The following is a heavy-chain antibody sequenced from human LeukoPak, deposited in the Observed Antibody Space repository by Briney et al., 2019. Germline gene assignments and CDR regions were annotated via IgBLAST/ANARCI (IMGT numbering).Heavy chain of an antibody. J-gene: IGHJ4*02. Sequence: PSETLSLTCAVYGGSFSTYYWSWIRQPPGKGPEWIGEINHSGSTNYNPSLKSRVTISVDTSKNQFSLKLSSVTAADTAVYYCARGGFYCGGDCYVDYWGQGTLVTVSS. CDR2: INHSGST. V-gene: IGHV4-34*01. D-gene: IGHD2-21*02. CDR1: GGSFSTYY. CDR3: ARGGFYCGGDCYVDY.